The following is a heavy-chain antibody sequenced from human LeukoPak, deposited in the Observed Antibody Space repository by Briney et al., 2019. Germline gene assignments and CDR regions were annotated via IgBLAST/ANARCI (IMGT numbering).Heavy chain of an antibody. CDR1: GGSPRSSDYS. CDR2: FYFSGGT. D-gene: IGHD4-11*01. J-gene: IGHJ4*02. CDR3: ARRGRNYAFDF. V-gene: IGHV4-39*01. Sequence: PETPSVTRTVSGGSPRSSDYSWDWIRQSLEKGLEWIGNFYFSGGTYYSPSLKSRVTISADTSKNQFSLKLSSVTAADTAVYYCARRGRNYAFDFWGQGTLVTVSS.